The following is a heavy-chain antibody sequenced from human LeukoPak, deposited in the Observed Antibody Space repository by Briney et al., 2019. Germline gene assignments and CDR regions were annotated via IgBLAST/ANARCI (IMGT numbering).Heavy chain of an antibody. CDR3: ARERKSGRRIFDY. Sequence: GVSLRLSCAASGFTVSRNYMSWVRQAPGKGLEWVSVIYSGGSTYYADSVKGRFTISRDNSKNTLYLQMNSLRAEDTAVYYCARERKSGRRIFDYWGQGTLVTVSS. CDR2: IYSGGST. J-gene: IGHJ4*02. CDR1: GFTVSRNY. V-gene: IGHV3-53*01. D-gene: IGHD3-3*01.